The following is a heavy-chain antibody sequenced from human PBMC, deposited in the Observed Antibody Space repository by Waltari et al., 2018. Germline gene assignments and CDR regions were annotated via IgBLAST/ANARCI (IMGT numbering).Heavy chain of an antibody. CDR2: IIPIYGTA. J-gene: IGHJ5*02. V-gene: IGHV1-69*13. Sequence: QVQLVQSGAEVKKPGSSVKVSCKASGGTFSSYAISWVRQAPGQGLEWMGGIIPIYGTANDAQKFQGRVTITADESTSTAYMELSSLRSEDMAVYYCARDLRQWLVPRYNWFDPWGQGTLVTVSS. CDR3: ARDLRQWLVPRYNWFDP. D-gene: IGHD6-19*01. CDR1: GGTFSSYA.